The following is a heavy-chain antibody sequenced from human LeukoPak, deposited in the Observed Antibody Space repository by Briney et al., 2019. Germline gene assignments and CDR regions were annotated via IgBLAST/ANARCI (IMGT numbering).Heavy chain of an antibody. D-gene: IGHD2-2*01. CDR2: ISSSSSTI. J-gene: IGHJ4*02. CDR1: GFTFSSYS. Sequence: GGSLRLSCAASGFTFSSYSMNWVRQAPGKGPEWVSSISSSSSTIYYADSVKGRFTISRDNAKNSLYLQMNSLRAEDTAVYYCARAQVPKLDIVVVPAAGPFDYWGQGTLVTVSS. V-gene: IGHV3-48*01. CDR3: ARAQVPKLDIVVVPAAGPFDY.